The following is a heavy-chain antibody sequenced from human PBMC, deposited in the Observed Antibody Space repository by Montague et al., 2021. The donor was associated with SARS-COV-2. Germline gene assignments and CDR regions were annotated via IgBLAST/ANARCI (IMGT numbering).Heavy chain of an antibody. Sequence: TLSLTCTVSGGSISSGGYYWSWIRQHPGKGLEWIGYIYYSGNTYYNPSLKSRVTISVDTSKNQFSLKPSSVTAADTAVYYCARAQLDFDWLSMPSSHWFDPWGQGILVTVSS. CDR1: GGSISSGGYY. CDR2: IYYSGNT. CDR3: ARAQLDFDWLSMPSSHWFDP. V-gene: IGHV4-31*03. D-gene: IGHD3-9*01. J-gene: IGHJ5*02.